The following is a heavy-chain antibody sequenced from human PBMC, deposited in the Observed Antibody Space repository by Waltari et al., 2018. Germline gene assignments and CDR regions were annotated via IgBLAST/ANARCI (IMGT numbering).Heavy chain of an antibody. CDR2: IKQDGSEK. Sequence: EVQLVESGGGLVQPGGSLRLSCAASGFTFSSYWMSWVRQAPGKGLEWVANIKQDGSEKYYVDSVKGRFTISRDNAKNSLYLQMNSLRAEDTAVYYCARVSRDGYKGTFDIWGQGTMVTVSS. D-gene: IGHD5-12*01. J-gene: IGHJ3*02. CDR1: GFTFSSYW. V-gene: IGHV3-7*01. CDR3: ARVSRDGYKGTFDI.